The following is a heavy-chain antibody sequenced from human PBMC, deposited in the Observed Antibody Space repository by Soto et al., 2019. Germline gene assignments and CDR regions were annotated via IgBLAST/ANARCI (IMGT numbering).Heavy chain of an antibody. Sequence: EVPLVESGGGLVQPGGSLRLSCAASGFTFSSNWMHWVRQAPGKGLVWVSRINSDGSSTSYADSVKGRFTISRDNAKNTLYLQMNSLRAEDTAVYYCAVAVAGPTAIGYWGQGTLVTVS. CDR3: AVAVAGPTAIGY. CDR1: GFTFSSNW. D-gene: IGHD6-19*01. J-gene: IGHJ4*02. CDR2: INSDGSST. V-gene: IGHV3-74*01.